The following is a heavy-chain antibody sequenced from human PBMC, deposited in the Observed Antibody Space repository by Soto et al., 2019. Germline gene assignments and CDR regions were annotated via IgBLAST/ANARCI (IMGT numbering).Heavy chain of an antibody. D-gene: IGHD2-8*01. CDR1: GGSISSGDYY. J-gene: IGHJ4*02. CDR3: ARGGFCTNGVCDTFEY. V-gene: IGHV4-30-4*01. CDR2: IYYSVST. Sequence: SETLSLTCTVSGGSISSGDYYWNWIRQPPGKGLEWIGYIYYSVSTYYNPSLRSRVTISIDTSKNQFSLNLTSVTSADTAVYFCARGGFCTNGVCDTFEYWGQGTLVTVPQ.